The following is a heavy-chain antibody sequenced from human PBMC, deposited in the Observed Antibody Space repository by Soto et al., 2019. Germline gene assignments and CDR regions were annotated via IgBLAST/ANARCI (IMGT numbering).Heavy chain of an antibody. CDR2: INAANGDT. Sequence: ASVKVSCKASGYTFTSYGIHWVRQAPGQRLEWMGWINAANGDTKYSQKFQGRVTITTDTSASTAYMELSSLRSEDTAVYYCVRRHVSATGIDWFDPWGQGTLVTVSS. J-gene: IGHJ5*02. CDR1: GYTFTSYG. CDR3: VRRHVSATGIDWFDP. D-gene: IGHD6-13*01. V-gene: IGHV1-3*01.